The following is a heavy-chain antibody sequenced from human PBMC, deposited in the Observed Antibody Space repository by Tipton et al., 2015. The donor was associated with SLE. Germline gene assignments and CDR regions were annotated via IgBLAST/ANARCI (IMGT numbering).Heavy chain of an antibody. CDR2: ISYDGSNK. V-gene: IGHV3-30-3*01. CDR3: ARQGIGGSSRPPGE. J-gene: IGHJ4*02. CDR1: GFTFSSYA. D-gene: IGHD6-13*01. Sequence: SLRLSCAASGFTFSSYAMHWVRQAPGKGLEWVAVISYDGSNKYYADSVKGRFTISRDNSKNTLYLQMNSLKASDTAMYYCARQGIGGSSRPPGEWGQGTLVTVSS.